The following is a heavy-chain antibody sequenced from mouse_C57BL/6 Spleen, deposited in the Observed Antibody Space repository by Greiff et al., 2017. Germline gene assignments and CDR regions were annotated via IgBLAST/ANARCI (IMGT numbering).Heavy chain of an antibody. Sequence: EVKLQESGPELVKPGASVKMSCKASGYTFTDYNMHWVKQSHGKSLEWIGYINPNNGGTSYNQKFKGKATLTVNKSSSTAYMELRILTSEDSAVYYCARSPYYGNYDYYAMDYWGQGTSVTVSS. D-gene: IGHD2-10*01. V-gene: IGHV1-22*01. J-gene: IGHJ4*01. CDR1: GYTFTDYN. CDR3: ARSPYYGNYDYYAMDY. CDR2: INPNNGGT.